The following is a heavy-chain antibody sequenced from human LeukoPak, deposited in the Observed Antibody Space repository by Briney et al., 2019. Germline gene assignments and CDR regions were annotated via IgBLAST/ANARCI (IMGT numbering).Heavy chain of an antibody. CDR2: INPNSGGT. D-gene: IGHD1-7*01. J-gene: IGHJ6*03. V-gene: IGHV1-2*02. Sequence: ASVKVSCKASGYTFTGYYMHWVRQAPGQGLEWMGWINPNSGGTNYAQKFQGRVTMTRDTSISTAYMELSRLRSDDTAVYYCARDPVTGTTSFYDYYMDVWGKGTTVTVSS. CDR3: ARDPVTGTTSFYDYYMDV. CDR1: GYTFTGYY.